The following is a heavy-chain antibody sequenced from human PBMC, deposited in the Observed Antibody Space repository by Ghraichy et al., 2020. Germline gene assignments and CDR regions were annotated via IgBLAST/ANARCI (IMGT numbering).Heavy chain of an antibody. Sequence: GGSLRLSCEASGFVFAYTWMRWVRQAPGKGLEWVGRLQNVGDGGTADDASAVQGRITISRDDLKNRLYLEMNGLKIEATAVYYCTTDQEGGGSYCGGDCYSLDSWGRGSLVTVSS. D-gene: IGHD2-21*02. V-gene: IGHV3-15*01. CDR2: LQNVGDGGTA. J-gene: IGHJ5*01. CDR3: TTDQEGGGSYCGGDCYSLDS. CDR1: GFVFAYTW.